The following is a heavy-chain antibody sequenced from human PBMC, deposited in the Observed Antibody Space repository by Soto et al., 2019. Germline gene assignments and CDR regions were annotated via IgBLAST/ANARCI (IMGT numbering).Heavy chain of an antibody. CDR2: IKADGSET. D-gene: IGHD3-16*01. J-gene: IGHJ4*02. CDR3: AKGGHIDF. Sequence: EVQVLESGGGLVQPGGSLRLSCVASGFSFSTYWMSWVRQVPGTGLEWVANIKADGSETHYVDSVRGRFTISRDNAKTSLYLQVNSLRAEDTAVYYCAKGGHIDFCGQGTLVTVSS. V-gene: IGHV3-7*03. CDR1: GFSFSTYW.